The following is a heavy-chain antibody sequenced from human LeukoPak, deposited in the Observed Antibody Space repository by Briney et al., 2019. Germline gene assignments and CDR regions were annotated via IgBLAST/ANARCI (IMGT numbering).Heavy chain of an antibody. V-gene: IGHV3-48*03. CDR3: AREYSSSSGHVFDY. Sequence: GGSLRLSCAASGFTFSSYEMNWVRQAPGKGLEWVSYISSGGSTIYYADSVKGRFTISRDNAKNSLYLQMNSLRAEDTAVYYCAREYSSSSGHVFDYWGQGALVTVSS. CDR2: ISSGGSTI. CDR1: GFTFSSYE. D-gene: IGHD6-6*01. J-gene: IGHJ4*02.